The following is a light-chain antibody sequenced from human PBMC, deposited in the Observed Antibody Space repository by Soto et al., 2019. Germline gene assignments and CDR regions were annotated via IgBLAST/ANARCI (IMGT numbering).Light chain of an antibody. Sequence: DIVMTQSPDSLAVSLGERATINCKSSQSVLYSSNNKNYLAWYQQKPGQPPKLLIYWASTRESGVPDRFSGSGSGTDFNINISRLQAEDVAVYYCKHYYSTLYNFGQGTKLEIK. CDR2: WAS. CDR3: KHYYSTLYN. CDR1: QSVLYSSNNKNY. V-gene: IGKV4-1*01. J-gene: IGKJ2*01.